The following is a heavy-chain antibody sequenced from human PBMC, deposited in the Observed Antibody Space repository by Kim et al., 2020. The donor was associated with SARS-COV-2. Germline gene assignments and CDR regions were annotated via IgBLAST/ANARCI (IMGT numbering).Heavy chain of an antibody. J-gene: IGHJ5*02. CDR1: GFTFSSYS. CDR2: ISSSSSYI. CDR3: ARDRELLSYGSWFDP. V-gene: IGHV3-21*01. Sequence: GGSLRLSCAASGFTFSSYSMNWVRQAPGKGLEWVSSISSSSSYIYYADSVKGRFTISRDNAKNSLYLQMNSLRAEDTAVYYCARDRELLSYGSWFDPWGQGTLVTVSS. D-gene: IGHD1-26*01.